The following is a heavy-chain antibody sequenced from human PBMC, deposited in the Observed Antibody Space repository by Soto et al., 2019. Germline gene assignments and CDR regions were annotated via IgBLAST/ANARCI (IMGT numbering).Heavy chain of an antibody. CDR1: GYTLAELS. J-gene: IGHJ4*02. D-gene: IGHD3-3*01. CDR3: TTGLRPIRFLEWFSRYYFDV. V-gene: IGHV1-24*01. Sequence: QLQLVQSGAEVKKPGASVKVSCKVSGYTLAELSMHWVRQAPAKGLEWMGGFDPEHGETIYSKKFQGRVTMTLDTSTDTADKELSSLRSEDTALYYCTTGLRPIRFLEWFSRYYFDVWGQGTLVTVSS. CDR2: FDPEHGET.